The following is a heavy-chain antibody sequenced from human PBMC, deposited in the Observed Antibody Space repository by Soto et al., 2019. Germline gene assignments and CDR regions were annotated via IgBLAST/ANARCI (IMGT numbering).Heavy chain of an antibody. Sequence: ASVKVSCKASGYTFTDYYLDWVRQAPGQGLEWMGWMSPNSGDTSYAQKFQGRVAMTRDTSTNTAYLELSRLRSDDTAIYYCAREGFCTKGVCHHWFDPWGQGTLVTVSS. J-gene: IGHJ5*02. CDR1: GYTFTDYY. V-gene: IGHV1-2*02. CDR2: MSPNSGDT. CDR3: AREGFCTKGVCHHWFDP. D-gene: IGHD2-8*01.